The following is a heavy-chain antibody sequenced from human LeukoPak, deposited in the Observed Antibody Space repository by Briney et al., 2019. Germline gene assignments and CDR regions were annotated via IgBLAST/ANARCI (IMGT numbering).Heavy chain of an antibody. CDR3: TIGDNLGELSSTLDY. D-gene: IGHD3-16*02. Sequence: GGSLRLSCAASGFTFNNYVMSWVRQTPGKGLEWVAVISYDGSKKSYADSVKGRFPISRDNSKNTIFLQMNSLRVEDTAVYYCTIGDNLGELSSTLDYWGPGTLVPVSS. CDR1: GFTFNNYV. J-gene: IGHJ4*02. CDR2: ISYDGSKK. V-gene: IGHV3-30*03.